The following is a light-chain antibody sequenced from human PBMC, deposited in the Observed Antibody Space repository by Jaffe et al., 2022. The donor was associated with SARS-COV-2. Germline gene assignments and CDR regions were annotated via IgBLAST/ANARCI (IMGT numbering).Light chain of an antibody. J-gene: IGLJ3*02. CDR2: GDA. Sequence: QSVLTQPPSMSGAPGQRVTISCTGSRSNIGARFDVHWYQQFPGTAPKLLIYGDANRPSGVPDRFSGSKSGTSASLAITGLQADDEAEYHCQSYDSSLSAWVFGGGTKLTVL. V-gene: IGLV1-40*01. CDR1: RSNIGARFD. CDR3: QSYDSSLSAWV.